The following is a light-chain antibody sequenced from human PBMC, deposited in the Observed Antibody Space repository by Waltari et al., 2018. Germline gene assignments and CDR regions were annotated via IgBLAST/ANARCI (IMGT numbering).Light chain of an antibody. J-gene: IGKJ1*01. V-gene: IGKV3-20*01. CDR2: GAS. CDR1: QSVTRA. Sequence: EIVLTQSPGTLSLSPGESATLSCRTSQSVTRALAWYQQKPGQAPRLLIYGASNRATGIPDRFRGSGSGTDFSLTISRLEPEDFAVYYCQHYLRLPVTFGQGTKVEVK. CDR3: QHYLRLPVT.